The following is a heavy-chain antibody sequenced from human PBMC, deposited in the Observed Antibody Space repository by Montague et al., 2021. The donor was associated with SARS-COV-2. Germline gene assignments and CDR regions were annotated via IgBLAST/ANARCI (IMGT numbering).Heavy chain of an antibody. D-gene: IGHD6-13*01. V-gene: IGHV4-39*01. J-gene: IGHJ4*02. CDR3: ARQLSLTSGTGFDY. CDR2: VFYPGST. CDR1: GGSISNSSYY. Sequence: SETLSLTCTVTGGSISNSSYYWGWIRQPPGKGLEWVGRVFYPGSTYYKSYLISRVTLSVDTSKNQVSLRLTSVTAADTAVYFCARQLSLTSGTGFDYWGQATVVTLSS.